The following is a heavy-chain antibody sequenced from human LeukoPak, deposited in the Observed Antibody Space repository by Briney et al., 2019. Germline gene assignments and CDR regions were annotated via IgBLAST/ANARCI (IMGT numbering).Heavy chain of an antibody. J-gene: IGHJ5*02. V-gene: IGHV1-18*04. CDR3: ARDGLRYFDWLGSNWFDP. D-gene: IGHD3-9*01. Sequence: ASVKVSCKASGYTFTSYGISWVRQAPGQGLEWVGWISAYNGNTNYAQKLQGRVTMTTDTSTSTAYMELRSLRSDDTAVYYCARDGLRYFDWLGSNWFDPWGQGTLVTVSS. CDR2: ISAYNGNT. CDR1: GYTFTSYG.